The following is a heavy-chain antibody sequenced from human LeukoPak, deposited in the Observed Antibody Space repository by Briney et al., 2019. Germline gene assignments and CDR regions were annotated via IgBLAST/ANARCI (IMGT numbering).Heavy chain of an antibody. V-gene: IGHV1-2*02. CDR3: ASRPSRGIAVDY. Sequence: ASVKVSCKASGYTFTGYYMHWVRQAPGQGLEWMGWINPNSGGTNYAQKFQGRVTMTRDTPISTAYMELSRLRSDDTAVYYCASRPSRGIAVDYWGQGTLVTVSS. CDR1: GYTFTGYY. J-gene: IGHJ4*02. D-gene: IGHD6-13*01. CDR2: INPNSGGT.